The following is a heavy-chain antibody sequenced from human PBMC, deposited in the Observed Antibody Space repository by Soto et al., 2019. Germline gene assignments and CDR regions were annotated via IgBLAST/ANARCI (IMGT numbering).Heavy chain of an antibody. V-gene: IGHV4-4*07. D-gene: IGHD6-13*01. CDR1: VDSITTYY. Sequence: KPSETLSLTCTVSVDSITTYYWSWIRQPAGKGLEWIGRIDASGNTNYNPSLNSRVTMSIDTSKKQFSLKLTSVTAADTAIYYCARYSNNWFQTEGMDVWGQGTTVTSP. CDR3: ARYSNNWFQTEGMDV. CDR2: IDASGNT. J-gene: IGHJ6*02.